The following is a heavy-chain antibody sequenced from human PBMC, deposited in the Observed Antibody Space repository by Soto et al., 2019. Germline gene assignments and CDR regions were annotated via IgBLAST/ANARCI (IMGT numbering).Heavy chain of an antibody. D-gene: IGHD6-6*01. J-gene: IGHJ6*04. CDR1: ACDLTFSM. V-gene: IGHV3-21*06. CDR2: ISGSGKDT. CDR3: ARVQLVAGSAFYCAMDV. Sequence: PGVCRRCSWVAGACDLTFSMMNWVRQAPWKGMEGVGSISGSGKDTFFRRSGNGRFAFSRDRAGTPLFLRMDSVKVEDTAVYHCARVQLVAGSAFYCAMDVWGTGTAGTVSS.